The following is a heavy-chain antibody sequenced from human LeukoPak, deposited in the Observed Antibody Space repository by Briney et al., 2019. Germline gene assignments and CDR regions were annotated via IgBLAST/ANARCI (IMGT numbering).Heavy chain of an antibody. CDR1: GFTFSSYA. D-gene: IGHD3-22*01. Sequence: GGSLRLSWAASGFTFSSYAMSWVRQAPGKGLEWVSAISGSGGSTYYADSVKGRFTISRDNSKNTLYLQMNSLRAEDTAVYYCAKGSFAGTMIVVVILPQPYYDYMDVWGKGTTVTVSS. V-gene: IGHV3-23*01. CDR3: AKGSFAGTMIVVVILPQPYYDYMDV. CDR2: ISGSGGST. J-gene: IGHJ6*03.